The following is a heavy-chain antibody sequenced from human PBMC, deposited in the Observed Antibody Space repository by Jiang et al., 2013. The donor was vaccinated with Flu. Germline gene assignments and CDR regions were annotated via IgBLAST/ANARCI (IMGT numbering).Heavy chain of an antibody. V-gene: IGHV2-70*11. CDR1: GFSLTTSGMC. J-gene: IGHJ4*02. Sequence: TLTLTCTFSGFSLTTSGMCVSWIRQPPGKALEWLARIDWDDDKYYSTSLKTRLTISKDTSKNQVVLTMTNMDPVDTATYYCARAYYYGSGSYADDYWGQGTLVTVSS. D-gene: IGHD3-10*01. CDR2: IDWDDDK. CDR3: ARAYYYGSGSYADDY.